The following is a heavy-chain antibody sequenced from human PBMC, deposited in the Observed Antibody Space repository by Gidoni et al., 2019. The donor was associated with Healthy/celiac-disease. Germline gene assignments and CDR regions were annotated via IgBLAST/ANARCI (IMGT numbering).Heavy chain of an antibody. Sequence: EVQLVESGGGLVQPGGSLRLCCADSGFTFSSDGMNWVRPAPGKGLGWVSDIMSSSSTIYYAESVQGLFTISRDNANNSLYLQMNSLRADDTAVYYCARAGGYSGYGRYNWCDPWGQGTLVTVSS. CDR2: IMSSSSTI. J-gene: IGHJ5*02. CDR3: ARAGGYSGYGRYNWCDP. D-gene: IGHD5-12*01. CDR1: GFTFSSDG. V-gene: IGHV3-48*01.